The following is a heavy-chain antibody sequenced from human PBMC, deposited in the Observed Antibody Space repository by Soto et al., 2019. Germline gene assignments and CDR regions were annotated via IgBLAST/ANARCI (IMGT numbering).Heavy chain of an antibody. CDR2: ISSSSSYI. J-gene: IGHJ6*02. CDR3: AREEEEEGPAAIQGNLGYYYGMDV. Sequence: PGGSLRLSCAASGFTFSSYSMNWVRQAPGKGLEWVSSISSSSSYIYYADSVKGRFTISRDNAKNSLYLQMNSLRAEDTAVYYCAREEEEEGPAAIQGNLGYYYGMDVWGQGTTVTVSS. V-gene: IGHV3-21*01. D-gene: IGHD2-2*02. CDR1: GFTFSSYS.